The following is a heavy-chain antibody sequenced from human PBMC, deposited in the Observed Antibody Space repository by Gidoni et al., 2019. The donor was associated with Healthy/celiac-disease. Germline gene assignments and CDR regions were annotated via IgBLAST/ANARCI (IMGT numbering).Heavy chain of an antibody. CDR3: ARDPSYDSSGGYAFDI. CDR1: GYTFPSYF. Sequence: QVQLVQSGAEVKKPGASVKVSCKASGYTFPSYFMHWVRQAPGQGLEWMGIINPSGGSTSYAQKFQGRVTMTRDTSTSTVYMELSSLRSEDTAVYYCARDPSYDSSGGYAFDIWGQGTVVTVSS. CDR2: INPSGGST. D-gene: IGHD3-22*01. V-gene: IGHV1-46*01. J-gene: IGHJ3*02.